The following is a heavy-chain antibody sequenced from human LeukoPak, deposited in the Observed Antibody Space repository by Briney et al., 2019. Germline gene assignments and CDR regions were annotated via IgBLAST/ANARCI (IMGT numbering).Heavy chain of an antibody. Sequence: GRSLRLSCAASGFIFSNSDMHWVRQAPGKGLEWLTIVLSNGVNKYYADSVKGRFTISRDNSKNTVYLQMNSLSGDDTTVYYCAKDRGGTWSVDYWGPGTLVTVSS. D-gene: IGHD6-13*01. CDR3: AKDRGGTWSVDY. CDR2: VLSNGVNK. CDR1: GFIFSNSD. V-gene: IGHV3-30*18. J-gene: IGHJ4*02.